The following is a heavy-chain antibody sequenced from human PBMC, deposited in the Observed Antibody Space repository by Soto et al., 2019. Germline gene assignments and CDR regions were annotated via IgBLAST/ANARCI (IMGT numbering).Heavy chain of an antibody. Sequence: GSLRLSCAASGFTFSTYWMSWVRQAPGKGLEWVANINQDGSAKYYVDSVKGRFTISRDNVKNSLYLQMSSLRAEDTAVYYCAKRKYCPSTTCFDYWGQGTQVTVSS. CDR2: INQDGSAK. CDR3: AKRKYCPSTTCFDY. D-gene: IGHD2-2*01. CDR1: GFTFSTYW. V-gene: IGHV3-7*01. J-gene: IGHJ4*02.